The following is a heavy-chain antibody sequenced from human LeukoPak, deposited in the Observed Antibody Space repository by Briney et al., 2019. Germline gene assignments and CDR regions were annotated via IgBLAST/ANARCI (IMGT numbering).Heavy chain of an antibody. CDR1: GDSINSYY. CDR2: IYDSGDT. J-gene: IGHJ3*02. CDR3: ARHGRPGYGGYENAFDI. Sequence: PSETLSLTCSVSGDSINSYYWDWIRQPPGQGLEWIGNIYDSGDTYYTPSLKSRVTMFVDTSKNQSSLKPSSVTAADTAVYYCARHGRPGYGGYENAFDIWGQGTMVTVSS. V-gene: IGHV4-39*01. D-gene: IGHD5-12*01.